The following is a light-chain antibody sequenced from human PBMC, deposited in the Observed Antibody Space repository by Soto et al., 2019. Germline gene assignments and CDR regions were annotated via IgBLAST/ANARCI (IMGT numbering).Light chain of an antibody. CDR3: QQRGDWPRT. J-gene: IGKJ1*01. CDR2: DSS. CDR1: QSCSYN. V-gene: IGKV3-11*01. Sequence: EIGLTQSPATLSLSPGERATLSCRASQSCSYNLACYQQKPGQAPRLLISDSSTRATGIPPRFSGSGSGTDFTLTISSLAPADFAVYYCQQRGDWPRTFGQGTKVEIK.